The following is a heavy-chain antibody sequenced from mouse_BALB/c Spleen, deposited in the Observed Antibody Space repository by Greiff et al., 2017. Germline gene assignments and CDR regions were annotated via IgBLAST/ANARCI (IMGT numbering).Heavy chain of an antibody. CDR3: NAGGYYTWFAY. D-gene: IGHD2-3*01. J-gene: IGHJ3*01. V-gene: IGHV14-4*02. CDR2: IDPENGDT. CDR1: GFNIKDYY. Sequence: VQLKESGAELVRSGASVKLSCTASGFNIKDYYMHWVKQRPEQGLEWIGWIDPENGDTEYAPKFQGKATMTADTSSNTAYLQRSSLTSEDTAVYYCNAGGYYTWFAYWGQGTLVTVAA.